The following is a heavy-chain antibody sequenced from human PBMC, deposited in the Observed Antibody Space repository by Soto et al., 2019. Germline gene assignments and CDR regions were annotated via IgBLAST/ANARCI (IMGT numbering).Heavy chain of an antibody. Sequence: SETLSLTCTVSGGSISSDIYYWSWIRQPPGKGLEWIGFIYYSGSTYYNPSLKSRLTMSLDTSKNEFSLKLNSVTAADTAVYYCDRGLMVYAKPYHFDHWGQGTLVTVSS. CDR2: IYYSGST. J-gene: IGHJ4*02. CDR1: GGSISSDIYY. V-gene: IGHV4-30-4*01. D-gene: IGHD2-8*01. CDR3: DRGLMVYAKPYHFDH.